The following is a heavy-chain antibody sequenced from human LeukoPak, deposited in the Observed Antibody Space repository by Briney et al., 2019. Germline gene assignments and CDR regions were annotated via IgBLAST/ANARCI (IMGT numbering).Heavy chain of an antibody. D-gene: IGHD2-2*01. V-gene: IGHV4-4*07. CDR2: IYTSGST. CDR3: ARDRGGYCSSTSCRGDFDY. CDR1: GGSISSYY. Sequence: PSETLSLTCTVSGGSISSYYWSWIRQPAGKGLEWIGRIYTSGSTNYNPSLKSRVTMSVDTSKSQFSLKLSSVTAADTAVYYCARDRGGYCSSTSCRGDFDYWGQGTLVTVSS. J-gene: IGHJ4*02.